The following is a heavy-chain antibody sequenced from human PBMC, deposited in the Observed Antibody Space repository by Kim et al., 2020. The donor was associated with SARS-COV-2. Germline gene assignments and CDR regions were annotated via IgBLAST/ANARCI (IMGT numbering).Heavy chain of an antibody. Sequence: DGEEGRYTITRGNAKNSLYEQLNSLRAEDTAVYYCARAGEKRFGETSFDYWGQGTLVTVSS. V-gene: IGHV3-11*01. J-gene: IGHJ4*02. CDR3: ARAGEKRFGETSFDY. D-gene: IGHD3-10*01.